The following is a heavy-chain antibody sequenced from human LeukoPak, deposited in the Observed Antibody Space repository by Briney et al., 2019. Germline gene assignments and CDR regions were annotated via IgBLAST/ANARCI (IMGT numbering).Heavy chain of an antibody. V-gene: IGHV4-39*01. CDR2: IYPSGST. CDR3: AKSGGYGLIDY. D-gene: IGHD1-26*01. Sequence: PSETLSLTCTVSGASVSGSPYYWGWIRQPPGKGLEWIGSIYPSGSTYYNTSLQSRVTISIETSKNQISLRLKSVTAADTAMYYCAKSGGYGLIDYWGQGTLVTVSS. J-gene: IGHJ4*02. CDR1: GASVSGSPYY.